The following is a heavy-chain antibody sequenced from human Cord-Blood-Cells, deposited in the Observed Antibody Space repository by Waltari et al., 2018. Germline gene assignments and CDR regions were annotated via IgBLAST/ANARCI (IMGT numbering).Heavy chain of an antibody. D-gene: IGHD6-13*01. V-gene: IGHV3-9*01. Sequence: EVQLVESGGGLVQPGRSLRLSCAASGFTFDDYAMHWVRQAPGKGLEWVSGISCNSGSIGYADSVKGRFTISRDNAKNSLYLQMNSLRAEDTALYYCAKDVTRAGFDAFDIWGQGTMVTVSS. J-gene: IGHJ3*02. CDR3: AKDVTRAGFDAFDI. CDR1: GFTFDDYA. CDR2: ISCNSGSI.